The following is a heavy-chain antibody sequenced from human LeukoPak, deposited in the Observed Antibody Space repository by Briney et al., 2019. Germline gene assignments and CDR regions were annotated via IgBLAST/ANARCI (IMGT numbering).Heavy chain of an antibody. CDR2: IYYSGST. J-gene: IGHJ4*02. V-gene: IGHV4-59*08. CDR3: ARNRGYNYGYSFDS. D-gene: IGHD5-18*01. Sequence: SETLSLTCTLPGGSISRYYWSWIRQPPGKGLERIGYIYYSGSTNYNPSRKCRVTISGDTSKNQFSLKVRSVTAADTAVYYCARNRGYNYGYSFDSWGQGTLVTVSS. CDR1: GGSISRYY.